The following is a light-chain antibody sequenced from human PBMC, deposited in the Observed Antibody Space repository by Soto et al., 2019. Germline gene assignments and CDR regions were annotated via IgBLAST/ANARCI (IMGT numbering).Light chain of an antibody. CDR1: QSISSY. V-gene: IGKV1-39*01. Sequence: DIQMTQSPSSLSASVGDRVTITCRASQSISSYLNWYQQKPGKAPKLLIYAASSLQSGVPSRFSGSGSGTDFTLTISSLQPEDFATYYCLQSYSTRLTFGGGTKVDIK. CDR2: AAS. CDR3: LQSYSTRLT. J-gene: IGKJ4*01.